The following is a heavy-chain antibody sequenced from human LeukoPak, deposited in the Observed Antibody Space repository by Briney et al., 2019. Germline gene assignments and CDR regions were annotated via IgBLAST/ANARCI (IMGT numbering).Heavy chain of an antibody. CDR3: ARVRRILYSSSWYYFDY. CDR1: GYTFTGYY. D-gene: IGHD6-13*01. J-gene: IGHJ4*02. CDR2: INPNSGGT. Sequence: ASVKVSCKASGYTFTGYYMHWVRQAPGQGLEWMGRINPNSGGTNYAQKFQGRVTMTRDTSISTAYMELSRLRSDDTAVYYCARVRRILYSSSWYYFDYWGQGTLVTVSP. V-gene: IGHV1-2*06.